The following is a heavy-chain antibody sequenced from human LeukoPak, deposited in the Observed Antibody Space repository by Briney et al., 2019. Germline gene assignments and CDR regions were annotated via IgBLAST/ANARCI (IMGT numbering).Heavy chain of an antibody. CDR2: IWYDGSNK. CDR3: AREGPRGNSQFDY. CDR1: GFTFRSYG. Sequence: GRPLRLSCAASGFTFRSYGMHWVRQAPGKGLEWVALIWYDGSNKYYTDSVKGRLTISRDNSKNTLYLQMNSLRAEDTAVYYCAREGPRGNSQFDYWGQGTLVTVSS. D-gene: IGHD2/OR15-2a*01. V-gene: IGHV3-33*01. J-gene: IGHJ4*02.